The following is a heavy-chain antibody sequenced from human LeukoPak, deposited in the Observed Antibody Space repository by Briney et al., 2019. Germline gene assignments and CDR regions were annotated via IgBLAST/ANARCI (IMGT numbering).Heavy chain of an antibody. CDR3: AKFFRNSGWFFDY. Sequence: GGSLRLSCAASGFTFSTYAMTWVRQAPGKGLERVSAITNIGGGTFYEDPVKGRFTISRDNSKNTLYLQMNGLRDEDTAVYYCAKFFRNSGWFFDYWDQGTLVTVSS. CDR1: GFTFSTYA. V-gene: IGHV3-23*01. CDR2: ITNIGGGT. J-gene: IGHJ4*02. D-gene: IGHD6-19*01.